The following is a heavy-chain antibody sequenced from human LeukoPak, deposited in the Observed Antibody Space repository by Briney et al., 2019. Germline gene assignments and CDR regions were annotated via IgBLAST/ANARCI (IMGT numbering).Heavy chain of an antibody. D-gene: IGHD3-22*01. CDR3: ARTRYYDSSGDDASDI. J-gene: IGHJ3*02. CDR1: GGSISSGGYY. Sequence: SETLSLTCTVSGGSISSGGYYWSWIRQHPGKGLEWIGYIYYSGSTYYNPSLKSRVTISVDTSKNQFSLKLSSVTAADTAVYYCARTRYYDSSGDDASDIWGQGTMVTVSS. V-gene: IGHV4-31*03. CDR2: IYYSGST.